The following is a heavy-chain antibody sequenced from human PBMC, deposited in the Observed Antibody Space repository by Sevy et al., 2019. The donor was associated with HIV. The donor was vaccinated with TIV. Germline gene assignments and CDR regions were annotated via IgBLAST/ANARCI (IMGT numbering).Heavy chain of an antibody. D-gene: IGHD2-15*01. CDR1: GFSFSSFW. CDR2: IKEDGSEK. V-gene: IGHV3-7*01. Sequence: GGSLRLSCAASGFSFSSFWMSWVRQSPGKGLEWVANIKEDGSEKYYVDSVKGRFTISRDNAKNSLYLQMNSLRAVDTAVYYCAREGQWSHPGDYWGQGTLVTVSS. J-gene: IGHJ4*02. CDR3: AREGQWSHPGDY.